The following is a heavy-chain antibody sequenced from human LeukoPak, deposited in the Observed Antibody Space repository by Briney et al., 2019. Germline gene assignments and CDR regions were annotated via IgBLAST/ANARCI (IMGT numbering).Heavy chain of an antibody. V-gene: IGHV1-18*01. CDR1: GYTFTSYG. CDR3: ARSDYYDSSGYYLSFDD. D-gene: IGHD3-22*01. J-gene: IGHJ4*02. CDR2: ISAYNGNT. Sequence: GASVKVSCKASGYTFTSYGISWVRQAPGQGLEWMGWISAYNGNTNYAQKLQGRVTMTTDTSTSTAYMELRSLRSDDTAVYYCARSDYYDSSGYYLSFDDWGQGTLVTVSS.